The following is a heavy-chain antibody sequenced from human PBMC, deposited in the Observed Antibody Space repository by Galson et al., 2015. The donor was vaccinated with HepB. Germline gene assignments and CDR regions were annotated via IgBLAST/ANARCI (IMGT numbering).Heavy chain of an antibody. Sequence: SVKVSCKASGYTFSNYAIHWVRQAPGQRLEWMGWINAGNGNTKYSQKLQGRVTITRDTPASTAYMELSSLRSEDTAVYFCATCVGWTPEAWGQGTLVTVSS. D-gene: IGHD2-15*01. V-gene: IGHV1-3*01. CDR3: ATCVGWTPEA. J-gene: IGHJ5*02. CDR2: INAGNGNT. CDR1: GYTFSNYA.